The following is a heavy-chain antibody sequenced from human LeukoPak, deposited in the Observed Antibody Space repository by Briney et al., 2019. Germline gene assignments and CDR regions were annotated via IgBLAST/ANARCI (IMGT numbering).Heavy chain of an antibody. CDR2: IKTDGSEK. Sequence: GGSLRLSCAASGLTFTNYWMSWVRQPPGKGLEWVANIKTDGSEKYYVDSVKGRFTISRDNTKNSLYLQMNSLRAEDTAMYYCARMSGWYWFDYWGRGTLVTVSS. CDR1: GLTFTNYW. D-gene: IGHD6-19*01. CDR3: ARMSGWYWFDY. V-gene: IGHV3-7*01. J-gene: IGHJ4*02.